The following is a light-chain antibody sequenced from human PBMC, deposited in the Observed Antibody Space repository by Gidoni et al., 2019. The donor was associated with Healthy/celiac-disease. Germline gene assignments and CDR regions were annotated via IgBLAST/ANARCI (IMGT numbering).Light chain of an antibody. Sequence: AIRMTQSPSSFSASTGDRVTITCRASQGISSYLAWYQQKPGKAPKLLIYAASTLQRGVPSRFSGSGSGTDFTLTISCLQSEDFATYYCQQYYSYPPVFGPGTKVDIK. V-gene: IGKV1-8*01. CDR1: QGISSY. CDR2: AAS. CDR3: QQYYSYPPV. J-gene: IGKJ3*01.